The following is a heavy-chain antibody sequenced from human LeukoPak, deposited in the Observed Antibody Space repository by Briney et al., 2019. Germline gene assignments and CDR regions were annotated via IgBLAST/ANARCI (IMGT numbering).Heavy chain of an antibody. Sequence: SVKVSCKASGGTFSSYAISWVRPAPGQGLEWMGRIIPILGIANYAQKFQGRVTITADKSTSTAYMELSSLRSEDTAVYYCVLLTPGIAFLWGQGTLVTVSS. J-gene: IGHJ4*02. V-gene: IGHV1-69*04. D-gene: IGHD6-13*01. CDR2: IIPILGIA. CDR3: VLLTPGIAFL. CDR1: GGTFSSYA.